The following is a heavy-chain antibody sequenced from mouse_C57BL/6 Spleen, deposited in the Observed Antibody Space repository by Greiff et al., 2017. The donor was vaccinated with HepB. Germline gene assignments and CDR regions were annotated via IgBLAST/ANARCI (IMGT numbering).Heavy chain of an antibody. CDR1: GYAFSSYW. V-gene: IGHV1-80*01. Sequence: QVQLKQSGAELVKPGASVKISCKASGYAFSSYWMNWVKQRPGKGLEWIGQIYPGDGDTNYNGKFKGKATLTADKSSSTAYMQLSSLTSEDAAVYFCARWGGAGAMDYWGQGTSVTVSS. CDR3: ARWGGAGAMDY. J-gene: IGHJ4*01. D-gene: IGHD1-1*02. CDR2: IYPGDGDT.